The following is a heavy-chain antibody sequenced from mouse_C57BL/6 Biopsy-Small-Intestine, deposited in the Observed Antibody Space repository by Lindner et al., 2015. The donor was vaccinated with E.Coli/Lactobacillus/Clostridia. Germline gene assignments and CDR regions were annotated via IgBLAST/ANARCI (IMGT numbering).Heavy chain of an antibody. CDR1: GYTFTTYP. CDR2: FHPYNDDT. Sequence: VQLQESGAESVKPGASVKMSCKASGYTFTTYPIEWMKQNHGKSLEWIGNFHPYNDDTKCNEKFKGKATLTVEKSSSTVYLELSRLTSDDSAIYYCARRRNWDDAIDYWGQGTSVTVSS. J-gene: IGHJ4*01. CDR3: ARRRNWDDAIDY. D-gene: IGHD4-1*01. V-gene: IGHV1-47*01.